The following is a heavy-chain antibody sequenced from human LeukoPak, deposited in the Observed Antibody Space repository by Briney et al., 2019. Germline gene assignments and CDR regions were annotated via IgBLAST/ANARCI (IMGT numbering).Heavy chain of an antibody. CDR3: ARERAGTDY. Sequence: ASVKVSCKASGYTFTGYYMHWVRHPPGQGLEWMGWITPNSGGTIYTQKFQGRVTMTSDTSISTAYMELSRLRSDDTAVYYCARERAGTDYWGQGTLVTVSS. J-gene: IGHJ4*02. CDR1: GYTFTGYY. CDR2: ITPNSGGT. D-gene: IGHD6-13*01. V-gene: IGHV1-2*02.